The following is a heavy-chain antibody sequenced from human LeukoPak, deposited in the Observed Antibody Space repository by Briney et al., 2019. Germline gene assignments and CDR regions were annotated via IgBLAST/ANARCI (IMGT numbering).Heavy chain of an antibody. V-gene: IGHV4-59*01. CDR1: GGSISTYH. CDR3: ARPGVGDVAFDI. D-gene: IGHD3-16*01. CDR2: IYYSGST. J-gene: IGHJ3*02. Sequence: PSESLSLTCTVSGGSISTYHWSWIRQPPGKGLEWIGYIYYSGSTNYNPSLKSRVTISVDTSKNQFSLKLSSVTAADTAVYYCARPGVGDVAFDIWGKGTMVTVSS.